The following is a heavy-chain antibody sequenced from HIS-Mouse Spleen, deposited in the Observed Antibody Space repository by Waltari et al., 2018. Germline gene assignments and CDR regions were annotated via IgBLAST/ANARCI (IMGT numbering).Heavy chain of an antibody. CDR3: AKGGLMVYAIGDY. V-gene: IGHV3-33*06. CDR2: IWYDGSNK. Sequence: QVQLVESGGGVVQPGRSLRLSCAASGFTFSSYGVHWVRQAPGKGLGWVAVIWYDGSNKYYADSVKGRFTISRDNSKNTLYLQMNSLRAEDTAVYYCAKGGLMVYAIGDYWGQGTLVTVSS. D-gene: IGHD2-8*01. CDR1: GFTFSSYG. J-gene: IGHJ4*02.